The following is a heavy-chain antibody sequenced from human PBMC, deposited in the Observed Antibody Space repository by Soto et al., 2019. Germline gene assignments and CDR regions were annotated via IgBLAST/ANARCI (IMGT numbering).Heavy chain of an antibody. CDR3: ATNYGSGMRGSYYYYYMDV. Sequence: NPSETLSLTCTVSGGSISSGGYYWSWIRQHPGKGLEWIGYIYYSGSTYYNPSLKSRVTISVDTSKNQFSLKLSSVTAADTAVYYCATNYGSGMRGSYYYYYMDVWGKGTTVTVSS. CDR2: IYYSGST. CDR1: GGSISSGGYY. J-gene: IGHJ6*03. V-gene: IGHV4-31*03. D-gene: IGHD3-10*01.